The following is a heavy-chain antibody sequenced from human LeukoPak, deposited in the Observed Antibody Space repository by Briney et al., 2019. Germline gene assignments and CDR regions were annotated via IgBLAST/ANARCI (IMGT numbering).Heavy chain of an antibody. D-gene: IGHD4-11*01. CDR1: GGSISSYY. V-gene: IGHV4-59*01. CDR3: ARVGDYSLDY. Sequence: PSETLSLTCTVFGGSISSYYWSWIRQPPGKGLEWIGYIYYSGSTNYNPSLKSRVTISIDTSKNQFSLKLSSVTAADTAVYYCARVGDYSLDYWGQGTLVIVSS. CDR2: IYYSGST. J-gene: IGHJ4*02.